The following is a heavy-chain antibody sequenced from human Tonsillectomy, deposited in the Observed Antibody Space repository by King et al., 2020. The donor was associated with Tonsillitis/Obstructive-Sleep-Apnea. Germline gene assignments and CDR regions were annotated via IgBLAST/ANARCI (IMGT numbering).Heavy chain of an antibody. CDR3: AKNYGDPDY. J-gene: IGHJ4*02. D-gene: IGHD4-17*01. CDR1: GFTFDDHG. Sequence: VQLVESEGGVVRPGGSLRLSCAASGFTFDDHGMSWVRQAPGKGLEGVSGINWNGDGTGYTDSVKGRFTISRDNAKNSLYLQMNNLRVEDTAFYYCAKNYGDPDYWGQGTLVTVSS. CDR2: INWNGDGT. V-gene: IGHV3-20*04.